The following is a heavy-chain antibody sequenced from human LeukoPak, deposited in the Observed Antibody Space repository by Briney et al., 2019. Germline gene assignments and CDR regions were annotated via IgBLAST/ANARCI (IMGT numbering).Heavy chain of an antibody. CDR1: GYTFTGYY. CDR2: INPNSGGT. D-gene: IGHD1-26*01. Sequence: GASVKVSCKASGYTFTGYYMHWVRQAPGQGREWMGWINPNSGGTNYAQKFQGRVTMTRDTSISTAYMELSRLRSDDTAVYYCARVIPSGSYYYDYWGQGTLVTVSS. J-gene: IGHJ4*02. V-gene: IGHV1-2*02. CDR3: ARVIPSGSYYYDY.